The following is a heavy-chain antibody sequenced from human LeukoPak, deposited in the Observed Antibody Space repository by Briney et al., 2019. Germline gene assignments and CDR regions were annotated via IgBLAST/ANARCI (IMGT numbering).Heavy chain of an antibody. J-gene: IGHJ4*02. D-gene: IGHD3-10*01. Sequence: GASVKVSCKVSGYTLTKLSMHWVGQAPGKGLEWMGGFDPEDGETIYAQTFQGRVTMTDDTSTDTAYMELSSLRSEDTAVYYCATNYGSGSYLDWGQGTLVTVSS. CDR2: FDPEDGET. CDR3: ATNYGSGSYLD. V-gene: IGHV1-24*01. CDR1: GYTLTKLS.